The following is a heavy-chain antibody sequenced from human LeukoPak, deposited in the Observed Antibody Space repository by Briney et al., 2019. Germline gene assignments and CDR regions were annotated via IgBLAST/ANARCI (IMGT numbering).Heavy chain of an antibody. V-gene: IGHV4-39*07. Sequence: PSETLSLTCTVSGGSISTSNYYWGWIRQPPGKGLEWIGEINHSGSTNYNPSLKSRVTISVDTSKNQFSLKLSSVTAADTAVYYCARVAGSGYCEYWGQGTLVTVSS. CDR3: ARVAGSGYCEY. D-gene: IGHD6-19*01. CDR1: GGSISTSNYY. J-gene: IGHJ4*02. CDR2: INHSGST.